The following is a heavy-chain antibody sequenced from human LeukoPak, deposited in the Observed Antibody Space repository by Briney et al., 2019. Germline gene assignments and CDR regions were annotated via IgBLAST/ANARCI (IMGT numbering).Heavy chain of an antibody. CDR1: GFSFNSYS. Sequence: GGSLRLSCAASGFSFNSYSMNWVRQAPGKGLEWVSVISPDSTYIFYADSVRGRFTISRDNAKNSLYLQMNSLRAEDMAVYYCARHEPVVTLSSYYYGMDVRGQGTTVTVSS. CDR3: ARHEPVVTLSSYYYGMDV. CDR2: ISPDSTYI. V-gene: IGHV3-21*01. J-gene: IGHJ6*02. D-gene: IGHD4-23*01.